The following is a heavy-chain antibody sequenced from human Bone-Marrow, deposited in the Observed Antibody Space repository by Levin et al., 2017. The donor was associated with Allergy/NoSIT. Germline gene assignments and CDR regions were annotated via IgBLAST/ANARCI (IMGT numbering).Heavy chain of an antibody. J-gene: IGHJ5*02. CDR3: ARRGDDYAFSWFDP. CDR1: GYSFTSYW. CDR2: IYPGDSDT. Sequence: GGSLRLSCKGSGYSFTSYWIGWVRQMPGNGLEWMGIIYPGDSDTRYSPSFQGQVTISADKSISTAYLQWSSLKASDTAMYYCARRGDDYAFSWFDPWGQGTLVTVSS. D-gene: IGHD5-24*01. V-gene: IGHV5-51*01.